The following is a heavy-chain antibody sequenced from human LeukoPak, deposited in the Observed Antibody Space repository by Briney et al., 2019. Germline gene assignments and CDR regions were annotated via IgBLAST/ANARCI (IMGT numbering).Heavy chain of an antibody. CDR2: ISSSSSYI. V-gene: IGHV3-21*04. Sequence: GGSLRLSCAAPGFTFSSYSMNWVRQAPGKGLEWVSSISSSSSYIYYADSVKGRFTISRDNSKNTLYLQMNSLRAEDTAVYYCAKDDGYSSSSPFDYWGQGTLVTVSS. D-gene: IGHD6-6*01. J-gene: IGHJ4*02. CDR3: AKDDGYSSSSPFDY. CDR1: GFTFSSYS.